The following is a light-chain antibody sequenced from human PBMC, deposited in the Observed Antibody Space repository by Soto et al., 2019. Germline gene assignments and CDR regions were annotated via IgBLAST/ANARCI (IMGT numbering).Light chain of an antibody. CDR1: QSVSSSY. CDR2: GAY. CDR3: QQYGSSPVT. J-gene: IGKJ1*01. V-gene: IGKV3-20*01. Sequence: EIGLTQSPGPLSLSPGERATLSCRASQSVSSSYLAWYQKKPGQAPRLLIYGAYSRVTGIPDRFSGSASGTDFTLTISRLEPEDFAVYSCQQYGSSPVTFGQGTKVESK.